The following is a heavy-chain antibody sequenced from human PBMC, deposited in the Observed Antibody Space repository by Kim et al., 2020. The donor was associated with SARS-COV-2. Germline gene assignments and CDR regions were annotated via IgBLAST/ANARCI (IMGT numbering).Heavy chain of an antibody. Sequence: GGSLRLSCAASGFTFSDYYMSWIRQAPGKGLEWVSFISDSSSYTKYADSVKGRFTISRDNARNSLYLQMNSLRAEDTAVYYCATGGSYFLFDYWGQGTLVTVSS. CDR1: GFTFSDYY. CDR3: ATGGSYFLFDY. D-gene: IGHD1-26*01. V-gene: IGHV3-11*06. J-gene: IGHJ4*02. CDR2: ISDSSSYT.